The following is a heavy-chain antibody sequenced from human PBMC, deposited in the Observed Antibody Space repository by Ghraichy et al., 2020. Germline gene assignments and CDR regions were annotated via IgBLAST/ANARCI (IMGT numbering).Heavy chain of an antibody. Sequence: ASVKVSCKASGYTFTSYGISWVRQAPGQGLEWMGWISAYNGNTNYAQKLQGRVTMTTDTSTSTAYMELRSLRSDDTAVYYCARDGAAAGTYYYYYGMDVWGQGTTFTVSS. D-gene: IGHD6-13*01. CDR3: ARDGAAAGTYYYYYGMDV. V-gene: IGHV1-18*04. CDR1: GYTFTSYG. CDR2: ISAYNGNT. J-gene: IGHJ6*02.